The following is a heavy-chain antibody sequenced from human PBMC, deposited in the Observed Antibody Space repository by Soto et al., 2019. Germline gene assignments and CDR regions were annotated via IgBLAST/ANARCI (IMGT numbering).Heavy chain of an antibody. D-gene: IGHD6-19*01. V-gene: IGHV1-69*12. J-gene: IGHJ6*02. CDR2: TFPFFATS. CDR1: GGTFSNYA. CDR3: ARDGAVAGTEPYYYGMDV. Sequence: QVQLVQSGAEVKKPESSVKVSCKASGGTFSNYAFSWVRQAPGQGLEWMGGTFPFFATSTYAQKFQGRVTITADDSTRTVYMELRSLTSEDTAVYYCARDGAVAGTEPYYYGMDVWGQGTTVTVSS.